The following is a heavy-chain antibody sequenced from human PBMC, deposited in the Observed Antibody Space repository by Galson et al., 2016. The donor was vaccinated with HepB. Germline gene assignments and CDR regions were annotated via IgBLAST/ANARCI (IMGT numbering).Heavy chain of an antibody. J-gene: IGHJ4*02. V-gene: IGHV3-48*02. CDR1: GFTFSSYA. CDR2: ISRSSSTI. CDR3: ATSYCSGSSYYYFDY. Sequence: SLRLSCAASGFTFSSYAMHWARQAPGKGLEWVSYISRSSSTIYYADSVKGRFTISRDNAKNSLYLQMNSLRDEDTAVYYCATSYCSGSSYYYFDYWGQGTLVTVSS. D-gene: IGHD2-15*01.